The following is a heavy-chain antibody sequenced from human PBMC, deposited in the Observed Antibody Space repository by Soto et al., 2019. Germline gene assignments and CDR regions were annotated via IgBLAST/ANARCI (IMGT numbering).Heavy chain of an antibody. CDR2: ISSSSSYI. V-gene: IGHV3-21*01. Sequence: GGSLRLSCAASGFTFSSYSMNWVRQAPGKGLEWVSSISSSSSYIYYADSVKGRFTISRDNAKNSLYLQMNSLRAEDTAVYYCARYFDGSYDYYHYGMDVWGQGTTVTVSS. J-gene: IGHJ6*02. CDR1: GFTFSSYS. CDR3: ARYFDGSYDYYHYGMDV. D-gene: IGHD1-26*01.